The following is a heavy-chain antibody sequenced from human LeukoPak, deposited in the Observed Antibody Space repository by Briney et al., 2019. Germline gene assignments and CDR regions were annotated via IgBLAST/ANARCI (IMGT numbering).Heavy chain of an antibody. V-gene: IGHV3-23*01. CDR1: GFTFSSYA. CDR3: AKASWVSTAEAVL. Sequence: GGSLRLSCVASGFTFSSYAMSWVRETPARGLEWVSSLRGNGDAFYADSVKGRFTLSRDESRNTVYLQLNKLRVEDTAIYYCAKASWVSTAEAVLWGQGTVVTVSS. D-gene: IGHD3-16*01. CDR2: LRGNGDA. J-gene: IGHJ4*02.